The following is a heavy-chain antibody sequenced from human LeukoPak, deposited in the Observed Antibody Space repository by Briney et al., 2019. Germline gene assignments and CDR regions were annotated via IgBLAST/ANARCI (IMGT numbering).Heavy chain of an antibody. Sequence: GGSLRLSCAASGFTFSSYGMHWVRQAPGKGLEWVAFIRYDGSNKYYADSVKGRFTISRDNSKNTLYLQMNSLRAEDTAVYYCARDLSSGYYAFDIWGQGTMVTVSS. V-gene: IGHV3-30*02. D-gene: IGHD3-22*01. J-gene: IGHJ3*02. CDR2: IRYDGSNK. CDR3: ARDLSSGYYAFDI. CDR1: GFTFSSYG.